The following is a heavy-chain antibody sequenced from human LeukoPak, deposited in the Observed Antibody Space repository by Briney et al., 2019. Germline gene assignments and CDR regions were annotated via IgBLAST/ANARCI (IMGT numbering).Heavy chain of an antibody. J-gene: IGHJ4*02. V-gene: IGHV4-34*01. Sequence: PSETLSLTCAFYGGSFSGYYWSWIRQPPGKVLEWIGEINHSGSTNYNPSLKSRVTISVDTSKNQFSLKLSSVTAADTAVYYCARTPYYDYVWGSSRRYYFDYWGQGTLVTVSS. CDR1: GGSFSGYY. D-gene: IGHD3-16*02. CDR3: ARTPYYDYVWGSSRRYYFDY. CDR2: INHSGST.